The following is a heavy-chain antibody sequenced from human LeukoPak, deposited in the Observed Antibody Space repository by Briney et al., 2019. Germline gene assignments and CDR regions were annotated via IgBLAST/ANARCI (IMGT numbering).Heavy chain of an antibody. CDR1: GYTFTSYY. J-gene: IGHJ5*02. Sequence: ASVTVSFKGSGYTFTSYYMHWVRQAPGQGGEGVGIINPSGGSTSYAQKFQGRVTMTRDTSTSTVYMELSSLRSEDTAVYYCARGLYYYDSSGPFDPWGQGTLVTVSS. V-gene: IGHV1-46*01. D-gene: IGHD3-22*01. CDR2: INPSGGST. CDR3: ARGLYYYDSSGPFDP.